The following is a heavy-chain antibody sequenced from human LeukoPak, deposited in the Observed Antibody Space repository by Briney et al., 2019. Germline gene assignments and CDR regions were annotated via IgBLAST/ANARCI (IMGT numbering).Heavy chain of an antibody. J-gene: IGHJ6*02. CDR2: ISAYNGNT. D-gene: IGHD2-2*01. CDR3: ARDLRLVVIFGSNYYYGMDV. Sequence: ASVKVSCKASGGTFSSYAISWVRQAPGQGLEWMGWISAYNGNTNYAQKLQGRVTMTTDTSTSTAYMELRSLRSDDTAVYYCARDLRLVVIFGSNYYYGMDVWGQGTTVTVSS. CDR1: GGTFSSYA. V-gene: IGHV1-18*01.